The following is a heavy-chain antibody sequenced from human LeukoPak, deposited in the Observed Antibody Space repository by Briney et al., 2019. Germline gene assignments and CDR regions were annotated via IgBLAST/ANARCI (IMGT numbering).Heavy chain of an antibody. D-gene: IGHD5-12*01. Sequence: GGSLRLSCAASGFTFSSYGMHWVRQALGKGLEWVAVISYDGSNKYYADSVKGRFTISRDNSKNTLYLQMNSLRAEDTAVYYCANGVVATGSGWLLDYWGQGTLVTVSS. V-gene: IGHV3-30*18. CDR3: ANGVVATGSGWLLDY. J-gene: IGHJ4*02. CDR1: GFTFSSYG. CDR2: ISYDGSNK.